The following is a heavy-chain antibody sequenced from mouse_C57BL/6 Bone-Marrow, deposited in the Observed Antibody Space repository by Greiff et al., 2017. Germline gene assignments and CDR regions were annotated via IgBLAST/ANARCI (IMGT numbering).Heavy chain of an antibody. Sequence: VQLQQSGAELVRPGASVKLSCTASGFNIKDDYMPWVKQRPEQGLEWIGWIDPENGDTEYASKFQGKATITADTSSNTAYLQLSSLTSEDTAVYYCTTFYGSSYLRYFDVWGTGTTVTVSS. V-gene: IGHV14-4*01. D-gene: IGHD1-1*01. CDR3: TTFYGSSYLRYFDV. J-gene: IGHJ1*03. CDR1: GFNIKDDY. CDR2: IDPENGDT.